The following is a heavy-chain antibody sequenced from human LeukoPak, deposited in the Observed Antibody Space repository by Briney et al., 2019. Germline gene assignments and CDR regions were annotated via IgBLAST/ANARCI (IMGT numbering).Heavy chain of an antibody. CDR2: ISSNGGST. CDR3: ARFRCSGGSCYYDY. J-gene: IGHJ4*02. V-gene: IGHV3-64*01. D-gene: IGHD2-15*01. Sequence: GGSLRLSCAASGFTVSSYAMHWVRQAPGKGLEYVSAISSNGGSTYYANSVKGRFTISRDNSKNTLYLQMGSLRAEDMAVYYCARFRCSGGSCYYDYWGQGTLVTISS. CDR1: GFTVSSYA.